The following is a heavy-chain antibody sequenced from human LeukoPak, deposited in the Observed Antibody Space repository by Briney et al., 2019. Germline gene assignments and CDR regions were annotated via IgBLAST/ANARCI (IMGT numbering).Heavy chain of an antibody. Sequence: PSETLSLTCTVSGGSPSRYYWTWIRQPAGKGLEWIGRIYLSGSTNYNPSLKSRVTMSLDTSKNQFSLKMTFVTAADTAVYYCARGQYGRSWYNWFDPWGQGTLVTVSS. CDR2: IYLSGST. J-gene: IGHJ5*02. V-gene: IGHV4-4*07. CDR1: GGSPSRYY. CDR3: ARGQYGRSWYNWFDP. D-gene: IGHD6-13*01.